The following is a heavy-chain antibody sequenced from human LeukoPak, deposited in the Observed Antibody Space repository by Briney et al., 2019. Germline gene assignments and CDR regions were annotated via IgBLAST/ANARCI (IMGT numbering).Heavy chain of an antibody. CDR1: GFAFSDYY. D-gene: IGHD1-7*01. Sequence: PGGSLRLFCAASGFAFSDYYMSGIRQAPGKGLEWVSYISSSGSTIYYANSVKGRFTISRDNAKNSLYLQMNRLRVEDTAVYYCATDGDYDWNYRSGFDSWGQGTLVTVSS. CDR3: ATDGDYDWNYRSGFDS. CDR2: ISSSGSTI. J-gene: IGHJ4*02. V-gene: IGHV3-11*04.